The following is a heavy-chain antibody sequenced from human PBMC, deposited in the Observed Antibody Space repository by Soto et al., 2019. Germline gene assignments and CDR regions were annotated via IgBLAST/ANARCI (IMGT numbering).Heavy chain of an antibody. V-gene: IGHV4-39*01. CDR1: GGSISSSSYY. CDR3: ARGLLWFAELSLYGAFDI. Sequence: SGTLSLTCTVSGGSISSSSYYWGWIRQPPGKGLEWIGSIYYSGSTYYNPSLKSRVTMSVDTSKNQFSLKLSSVTAADTAVYYCARGLLWFAELSLYGAFDIWGQGTMVTVSS. CDR2: IYYSGST. D-gene: IGHD3-10*01. J-gene: IGHJ3*02.